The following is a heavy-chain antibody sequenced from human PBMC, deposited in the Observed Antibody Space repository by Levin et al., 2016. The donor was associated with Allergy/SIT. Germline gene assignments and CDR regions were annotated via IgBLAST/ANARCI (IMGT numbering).Heavy chain of an antibody. J-gene: IGHJ3*02. V-gene: IGHV3-11*05. D-gene: IGHD3-10*01. Sequence: GESLKISCAASGFTFSDYYMSWIRQAPGKGLEWVSYISSSSSYTNYADSVKGRFTISRDNAKNSLYLQMNSLRAEDTAVYYCARVRMVRGVINAFDIWGQGTMVTVSS. CDR3: ARVRMVRGVINAFDI. CDR1: GFTFSDYY. CDR2: ISSSSSYT.